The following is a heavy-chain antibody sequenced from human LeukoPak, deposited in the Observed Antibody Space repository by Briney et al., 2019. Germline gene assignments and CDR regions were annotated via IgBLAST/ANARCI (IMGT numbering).Heavy chain of an antibody. CDR2: IYTSGST. V-gene: IGHV4-4*07. CDR3: ATVLNYSSGSYLDS. D-gene: IGHD3-10*01. Sequence: PSETLSLTCTVSGGSISNYYWTWIRQPAGKGLEWIGRIYTSGSTNYNPSLKSRVTMSVDTSKNQFSLKLSSVTAADTAVYYCATVLNYSSGSYLDSWGQGTLVTVSS. J-gene: IGHJ4*02. CDR1: GGSISNYY.